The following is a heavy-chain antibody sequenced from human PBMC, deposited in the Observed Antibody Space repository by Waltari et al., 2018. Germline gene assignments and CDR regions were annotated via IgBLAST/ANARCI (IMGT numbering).Heavy chain of an antibody. CDR3: ARLVARDAFDI. D-gene: IGHD5-12*01. CDR2: IDYSGST. CDR1: GGSISRYY. J-gene: IGHJ3*02. V-gene: IGHV4-59*01. Sequence: QVQLQESGPGLVKPSETLSLTCTVSGGSISRYYWSWIRQPPGKGLEWIGYIDYSGSTNYNPALKSRVTRSVDTSKNQFSLKLSSVTAADTAVYYCARLVARDAFDIWGQGTMVTVSS.